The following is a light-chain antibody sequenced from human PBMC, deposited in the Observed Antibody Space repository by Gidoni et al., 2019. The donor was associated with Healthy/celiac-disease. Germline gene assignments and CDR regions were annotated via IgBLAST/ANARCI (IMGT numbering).Light chain of an antibody. CDR2: GNS. CDR1: SPNIGAGYD. Sequence: QSVLTQPPSVSGAPGQRVTISCTGSSPNIGAGYDVHWYHQLPGTAPKLLIYGNSNRPSGVPDRFSGSKSGTSASLAITGLQAEDEADYYCQSYDSSLSPYVFGTGTKVTVL. J-gene: IGLJ1*01. CDR3: QSYDSSLSPYV. V-gene: IGLV1-40*01.